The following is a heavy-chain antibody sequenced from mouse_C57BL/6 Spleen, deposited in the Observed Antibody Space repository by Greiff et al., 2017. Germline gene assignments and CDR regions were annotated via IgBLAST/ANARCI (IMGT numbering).Heavy chain of an antibody. CDR3: TLSYYSNYDAMDY. CDR1: GFNIKDYY. Sequence: EVQLQQSGAELVRPGASVKLSCTASGFNIKDYYMHWVKQRPEQGLEWIGRIDPEDGDTEYAPKFQGKATMTADTSSNTAYLQLSSLTSEDTAVYYCTLSYYSNYDAMDYWGQGTSVTVSS. D-gene: IGHD2-5*01. J-gene: IGHJ4*01. V-gene: IGHV14-1*01. CDR2: IDPEDGDT.